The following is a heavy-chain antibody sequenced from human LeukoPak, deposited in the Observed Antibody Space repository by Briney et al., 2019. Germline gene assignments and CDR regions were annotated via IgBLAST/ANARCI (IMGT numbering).Heavy chain of an antibody. D-gene: IGHD6-13*01. CDR1: GFTFDTYA. V-gene: IGHV3-23*01. CDR3: AKEGSSWNVDY. Sequence: GGSLRLSCAASGFTFDTYAMTWVRQAPGKGLEWVATMSGTGGRTFYGDSVKGRFTISRDRSKNTLYLQMNSLRPEDTAVYYCAKEGSSWNVDYWGQGTLVTASS. CDR2: MSGTGGRT. J-gene: IGHJ4*02.